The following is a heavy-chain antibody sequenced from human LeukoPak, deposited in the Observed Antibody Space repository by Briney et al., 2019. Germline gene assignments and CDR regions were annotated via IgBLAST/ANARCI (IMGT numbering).Heavy chain of an antibody. D-gene: IGHD3-10*01. CDR2: ISYSGYT. CDR1: GGAISSHY. Sequence: SETLSLTCTVSGGAISSHYWSWIRQPPGRGLEWIGYISYSGYTNYNPSLKSRVTISLDTSKNQFSLKLSSVTAADTAVYYCARDKYGITMVRGVIDIWGQGTMVTVSS. CDR3: ARDKYGITMVRGVIDI. J-gene: IGHJ3*02. V-gene: IGHV4-59*11.